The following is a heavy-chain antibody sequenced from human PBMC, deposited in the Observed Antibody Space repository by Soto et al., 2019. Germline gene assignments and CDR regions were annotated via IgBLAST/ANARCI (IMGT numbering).Heavy chain of an antibody. CDR1: GSTFSSYA. V-gene: IGHV3-23*01. CDR2: ISGSGGST. J-gene: IGHJ4*02. CDR3: ANSDIAVAATYFDY. D-gene: IGHD6-19*01. Sequence: EVQLMESGGGLVQPGGFLRLSCAASGSTFSSYAMSWVRQAPGKGLEWVSAISGSGGSTYYADSVKGRFTISRDNSKNTLYLQMNSLRAEDTAVYYCANSDIAVAATYFDYWGPGTLVTVSS.